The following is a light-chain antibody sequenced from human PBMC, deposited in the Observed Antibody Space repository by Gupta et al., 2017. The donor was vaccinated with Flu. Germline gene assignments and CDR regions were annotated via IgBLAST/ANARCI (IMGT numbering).Light chain of an antibody. CDR2: GAS. Sequence: ERATLSCGASQSVRSNVSWYQQKTGQAPRLLIYGASTRATGIPARFSGSGSCTEFTITSSSRQYEDFAVYYCQQYKNWPPLTVGGGTKVEIK. J-gene: IGKJ4*01. CDR1: QSVRSN. CDR3: QQYKNWPPLT. V-gene: IGKV3-15*01.